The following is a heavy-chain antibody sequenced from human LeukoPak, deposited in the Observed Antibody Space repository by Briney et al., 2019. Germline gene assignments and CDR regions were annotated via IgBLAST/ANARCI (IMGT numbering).Heavy chain of an antibody. Sequence: SETLSLTCTVSGYSISSGYYWGWIRQPPGKGLEWIGSIYHSGSTYYNPSLKSRVTISVDTSKNQFSLKLSSVTAADTAVYYCARGRTFASGYYYVVDYFDYWGQGTLVTVSS. CDR1: GYSISSGYY. CDR2: IYHSGST. CDR3: ARGRTFASGYYYVVDYFDY. V-gene: IGHV4-38-2*02. D-gene: IGHD3-22*01. J-gene: IGHJ4*02.